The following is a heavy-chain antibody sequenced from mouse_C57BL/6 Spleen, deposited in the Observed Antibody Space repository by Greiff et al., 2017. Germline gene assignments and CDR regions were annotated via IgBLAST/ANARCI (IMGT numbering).Heavy chain of an antibody. CDR1: GYTFTSYW. CDR2: IDPSDSYT. D-gene: IGHD2-5*01. CDR3: ARYSNYQAWFAY. Sequence: VQLQQPGAELVRPGTSVKLSCKASGYTFTSYWMHWVKQRPGQGLEWIGVIDPSDSYTNYNQKFKGKATLTVDTSSSTAYMQLSSLTSEDSAVYYCARYSNYQAWFAYWGQGTLVTVSA. J-gene: IGHJ3*01. V-gene: IGHV1-59*01.